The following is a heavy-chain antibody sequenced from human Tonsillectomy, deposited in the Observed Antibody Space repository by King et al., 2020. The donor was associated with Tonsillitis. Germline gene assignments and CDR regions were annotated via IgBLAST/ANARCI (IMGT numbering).Heavy chain of an antibody. Sequence: VQLVQSGAEVKKPGESLKISCKGSGYSFTTYWIGWVRQMPGKGLEWMGIIYPGDSDTRYSPSFQGQFTISADKSISTAYLQWRSLKASDTAMYYCARRPGMGRIGPAGAFDIWGQGTMVTVSS. D-gene: IGHD6-13*01. V-gene: IGHV5-51*01. CDR2: IYPGDSDT. CDR1: GYSFTTYW. CDR3: ARRPGMGRIGPAGAFDI. J-gene: IGHJ3*02.